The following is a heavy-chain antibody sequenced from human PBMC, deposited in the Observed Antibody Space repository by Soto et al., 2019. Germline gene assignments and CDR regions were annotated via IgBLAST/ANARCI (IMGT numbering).Heavy chain of an antibody. V-gene: IGHV1-69*01. D-gene: IGHD3-16*01. CDR1: GGTFKMYA. CDR3: TRSIGSGGVMGGFDY. J-gene: IGHJ4*02. CDR2: IIPIFDTP. Sequence: QVQLVQSGVEVKKPGSAVKVSCKASGGTFKMYAMNWVRQAPGQGLEWIGGIIPIFDTPKYAQPFQGRVTITVDESTSTAYMELSSLRSEDTAIYYCTRSIGSGGVMGGFDYWGQGTQVYVSS.